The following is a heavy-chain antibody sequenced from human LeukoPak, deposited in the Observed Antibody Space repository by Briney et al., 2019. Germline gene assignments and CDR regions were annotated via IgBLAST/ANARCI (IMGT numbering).Heavy chain of an antibody. CDR1: GGSISSYY. Sequence: PSETLSLTCTDSGGSISSYYWSWIRQPAGKGLEWIGRIYTSGSTNYNPSLKSRVTMSVDTSKNQFSLKLSSVTAADTAVYYCASGSDTLYGDYLEYWGQGTLVTVSS. D-gene: IGHD4-17*01. V-gene: IGHV4-4*07. CDR2: IYTSGST. CDR3: ASGSDTLYGDYLEY. J-gene: IGHJ4*02.